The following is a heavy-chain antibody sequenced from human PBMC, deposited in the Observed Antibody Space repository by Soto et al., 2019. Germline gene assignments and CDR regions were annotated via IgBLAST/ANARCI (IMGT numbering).Heavy chain of an antibody. Sequence: GGSLRLSCAASGFTFNNAWMSWVRQAPGKGLEWVGRIKSKTDGGTTDYAAPVRGRFTISRDDSKNTVYLQMNSLKTEDTAVYYCTTAIVVPRFDPWGQGTLVTVSS. CDR3: TTAIVVPRFDP. CDR2: IKSKTDGGTT. J-gene: IGHJ5*02. CDR1: GFTFNNAW. D-gene: IGHD2-2*01. V-gene: IGHV3-15*01.